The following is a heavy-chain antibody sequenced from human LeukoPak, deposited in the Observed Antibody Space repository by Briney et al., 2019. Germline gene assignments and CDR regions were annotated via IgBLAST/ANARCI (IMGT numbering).Heavy chain of an antibody. Sequence: SETLSLTCTVSGGSISSYYWSWIRQPPGKGLEWIGYIYYSGSTNYNPSLKSRVTISVDTSKNHFSLKLSSVTAADTAVYYCARAAIDLGYCSGGSCYRYYFDYWGQGTLVTVSS. CDR2: IYYSGST. CDR1: GGSISSYY. CDR3: ARAAIDLGYCSGGSCYRYYFDY. D-gene: IGHD2-15*01. V-gene: IGHV4-59*12. J-gene: IGHJ4*02.